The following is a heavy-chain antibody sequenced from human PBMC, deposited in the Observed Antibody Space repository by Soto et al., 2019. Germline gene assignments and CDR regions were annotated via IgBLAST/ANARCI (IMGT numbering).Heavy chain of an antibody. CDR2: ISYDGSNK. CDR1: GFTFSSYG. J-gene: IGHJ4*02. CDR3: AKDQDDYGSMGTIGDY. D-gene: IGHD4-17*01. Sequence: QVQLVESGGGVVQPGRSLRLSCAASGFTFSSYGMHWVRQAPGKGLEWVAVISYDGSNKYYADSVKGRFTISRDNSKNTLYLQMNSRRAEDTAVYYCAKDQDDYGSMGTIGDYWGQGTLVTVSS. V-gene: IGHV3-30*18.